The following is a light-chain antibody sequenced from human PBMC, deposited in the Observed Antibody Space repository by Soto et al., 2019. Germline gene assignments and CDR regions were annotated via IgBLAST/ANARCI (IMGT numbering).Light chain of an antibody. CDR1: QSVSSNY. CDR3: QQYGRPPPFA. V-gene: IGKV3-20*01. Sequence: EIVLTQSPGTLSLSPGERATLSCRASQSVSSNYIAWYQQNPGQAPRLLIYGASTRPTGIPDRFSGSGSGTDFALTISRLEAEDFAVYFCQQYGRPPPFAFGQGTKVEIK. J-gene: IGKJ2*01. CDR2: GAS.